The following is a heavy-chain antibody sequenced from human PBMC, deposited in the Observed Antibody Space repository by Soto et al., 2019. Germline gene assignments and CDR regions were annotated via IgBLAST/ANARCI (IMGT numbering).Heavy chain of an antibody. V-gene: IGHV3-9*01. Sequence: EVQLMESGGGLVQPGRSLRLSCAASGFTFDNYAMHWVRQVPGKGLEWVSGISWNSGNIGYADSVKGRFTISRDNAQNSLYLQMNSLRSEDTAFYYCAKDHMAWAGLFDSWGQGTLVTVSS. CDR3: AKDHMAWAGLFDS. J-gene: IGHJ4*02. D-gene: IGHD6-19*01. CDR2: ISWNSGNI. CDR1: GFTFDNYA.